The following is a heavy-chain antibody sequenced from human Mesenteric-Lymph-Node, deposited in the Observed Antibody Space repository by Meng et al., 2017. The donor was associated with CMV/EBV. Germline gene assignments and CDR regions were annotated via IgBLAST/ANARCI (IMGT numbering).Heavy chain of an antibody. Sequence: GGSLRLSCAASGFNFSSCTMNWVRQAPGKGLEWVSVISGGSGGSTCFFQTDSMKGRFTISRDNAKNTLYLQMNSLGAEDTAVYYCARGRGNTYGYFDYWGQGALVTVSS. V-gene: IGHV3-21*01. J-gene: IGHJ4*02. D-gene: IGHD5-18*01. CDR1: GFNFSSCT. CDR2: ISGGSGGSTCF. CDR3: ARGRGNTYGYFDY.